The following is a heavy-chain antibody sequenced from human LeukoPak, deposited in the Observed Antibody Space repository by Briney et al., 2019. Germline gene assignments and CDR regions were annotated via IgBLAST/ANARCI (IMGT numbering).Heavy chain of an antibody. CDR2: ISSSSTTI. CDR1: GFTFSSYA. Sequence: GGSLRLSCAASGFTFSSYAMNWVRQAPGKGLEWVSYISSSSTTIFYADSVKGRFTISRDNAKNSLYLQMNTLRDGDTAVYYCAKVGSSGCLDYWGQGTLVTVSS. CDR3: AKVGSSGCLDY. V-gene: IGHV3-48*02. J-gene: IGHJ4*02. D-gene: IGHD6-19*01.